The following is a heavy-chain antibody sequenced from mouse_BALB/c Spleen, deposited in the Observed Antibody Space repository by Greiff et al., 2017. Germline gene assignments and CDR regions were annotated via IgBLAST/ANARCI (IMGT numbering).Heavy chain of an antibody. V-gene: IGHV3-2*02. CDR2: ISYSGST. D-gene: IGHD4-1*01. CDR1: GYSITSDYA. CDR3: ARTVLTGTWFAY. Sequence: EVQLQESGPGLVKPSQSLSLTCTVTGYSITSDYAWNWIRQFPGNKLEWMGYISYSGSTSYNPSLKSRISITRDTSKNQFFLQLNSVTTEDTATYYCARTVLTGTWFAYWGQGTLVTVSA. J-gene: IGHJ3*01.